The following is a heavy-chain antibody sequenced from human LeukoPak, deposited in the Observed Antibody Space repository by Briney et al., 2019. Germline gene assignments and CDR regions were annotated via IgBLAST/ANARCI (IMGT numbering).Heavy chain of an antibody. CDR3: AKAPLGSCRGARCYYLDV. CDR1: GFAFSGHW. D-gene: IGHD2-15*01. CDR2: INQGGSDK. V-gene: IGHV3-7*03. Sequence: GGSLRLSCAASGFAFSGHWMSWVRQAPGKGLEWVANINQGGSDKYYVDSVKGRFTISRDNANNLLYLQMNSLRAEDTAIYYCAKAPLGSCRGARCYYLDVWGKGTTVTVSS. J-gene: IGHJ6*03.